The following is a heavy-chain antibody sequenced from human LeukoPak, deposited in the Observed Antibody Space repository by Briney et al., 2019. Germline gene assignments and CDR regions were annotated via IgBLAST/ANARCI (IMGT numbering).Heavy chain of an antibody. V-gene: IGHV3-30*02. CDR2: IRYDGSNK. J-gene: IGHJ1*01. D-gene: IGHD3-10*01. Sequence: GSLRLSCAAYGFTLSSYGMHWVRPAPGKGLEWVTFIRYDGSNKYYADSVKGRFTISRDNSKNTLYLQMNSLRTGDTAVYYCAMGLKGMNWGVIIGWGQGTQVTVSS. CDR3: AMGLKGMNWGVIIG. CDR1: GFTLSSYG.